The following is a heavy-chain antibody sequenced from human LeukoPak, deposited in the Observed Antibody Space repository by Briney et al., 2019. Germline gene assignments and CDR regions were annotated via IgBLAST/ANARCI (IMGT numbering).Heavy chain of an antibody. Sequence: PGGSLRLSCAVSGITLSSYAMSWVHQAPGKGLEWVSAISGSGGSTYYADSVKGRFTISRDNSKNTLYLQMNSLRAEDTAVYYCAKEPRTGYGSGSYYNGLGAFDIWGQGTMVTVSS. CDR3: AKEPRTGYGSGSYYNGLGAFDI. V-gene: IGHV3-23*01. CDR1: GITLSSYA. D-gene: IGHD3-10*01. CDR2: ISGSGGST. J-gene: IGHJ3*02.